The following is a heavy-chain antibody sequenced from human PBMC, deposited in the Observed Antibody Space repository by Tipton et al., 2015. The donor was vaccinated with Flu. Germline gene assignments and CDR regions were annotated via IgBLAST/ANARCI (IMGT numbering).Heavy chain of an antibody. CDR1: GGSISSYY. CDR2: IYYSGST. CDR3: ARHEPSQRAFDI. V-gene: IGHV4-59*08. J-gene: IGHJ3*02. Sequence: TLSLTCTVSGGSISSYYWSWIRQPPGKGLEWIGYIYYSGSTNYNPSLKSRVTISVDTSKNQFSLKLSSVTAADTAVYYCARHEPSQRAFDIWGQGTMVTVSS.